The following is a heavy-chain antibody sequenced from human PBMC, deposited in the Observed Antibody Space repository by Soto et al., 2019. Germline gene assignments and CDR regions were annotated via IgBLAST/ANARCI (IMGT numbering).Heavy chain of an antibody. V-gene: IGHV3-9*01. J-gene: IGHJ4*02. D-gene: IGHD6-13*01. Sequence: GGSLRLSCAASGFTFDDYAMHWVRQAPGKGLEWVSGISWNSGSIGYADSVKGRFTISRDNAKNSLYLQMNSLRAEDTALYYCAKDIGGIAAAGNGGDYWGQGTLVTVSS. CDR2: ISWNSGSI. CDR3: AKDIGGIAAAGNGGDY. CDR1: GFTFDDYA.